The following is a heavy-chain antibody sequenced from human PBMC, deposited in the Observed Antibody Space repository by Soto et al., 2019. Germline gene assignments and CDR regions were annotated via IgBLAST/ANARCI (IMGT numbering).Heavy chain of an antibody. V-gene: IGHV1-69*01. CDR2: IIPIFETA. Sequence: QVQLVQSGAELKKPGSSVRVSCKISGDSFSSNAISCVRQAPGEGLEWVGGIIPIFETANYAQNFQGRVTITAVESTTTAYMEVTRLRPEDTPIFYCAASDCSSWQHDYWGQGTLITVSS. J-gene: IGHJ4*02. D-gene: IGHD6-13*01. CDR3: AASDCSSWQHDY. CDR1: GDSFSSNA.